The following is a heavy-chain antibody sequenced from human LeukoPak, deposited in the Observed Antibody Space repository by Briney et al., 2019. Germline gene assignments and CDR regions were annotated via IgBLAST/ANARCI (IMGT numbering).Heavy chain of an antibody. V-gene: IGHV7-4-1*02. CDR1: GYTFTSYA. J-gene: IGHJ4*02. CDR2: INTDTGNP. CDR3: ARARYCSGGSCYGDY. Sequence: ASVKVSCKASGYTFTSYAMNWVRQAPGQGLEWMGWINTDTGNPTYAQGFTGRFVFSLDTSVSTAYLQISSLKADDTAVYYSARARYCSGGSCYGDYWGQGTLVTASS. D-gene: IGHD2-15*01.